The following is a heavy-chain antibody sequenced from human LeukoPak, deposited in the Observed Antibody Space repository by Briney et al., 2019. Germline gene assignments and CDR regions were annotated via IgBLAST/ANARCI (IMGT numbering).Heavy chain of an antibody. D-gene: IGHD6-6*01. V-gene: IGHV1-2*02. CDR2: INPNSGGT. J-gene: IGHJ6*02. CDR3: ARDSIYSSSGYYYGMDV. CDR1: GYTFTGYY. Sequence: ASVTVSCTASGYTFTGYYMHWVRQAPGQGLERMGWINPNSGGTNYAQKFQGRVTMTRETSISTAYMELSRLRSDDTAVYYCARDSIYSSSGYYYGMDVWGQGTTVTVSS.